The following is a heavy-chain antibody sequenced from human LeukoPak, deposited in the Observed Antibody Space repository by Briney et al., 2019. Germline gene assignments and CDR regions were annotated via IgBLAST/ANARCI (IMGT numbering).Heavy chain of an antibody. CDR1: GVSISSYY. J-gene: IGHJ5*02. CDR2: VYYDGRP. CDR3: ARALTMTHVGVWFDP. D-gene: IGHD2-8*01. V-gene: IGHV4-59*01. Sequence: SETLSLTCTVSGVSISSYYWSWIRQPPGKGLEWIGYVYYDGRPNYNPSLKSRVTISVDTSKNQFSLKLSSVTAADTAVYYCARALTMTHVGVWFDPWGQGTLVTVSS.